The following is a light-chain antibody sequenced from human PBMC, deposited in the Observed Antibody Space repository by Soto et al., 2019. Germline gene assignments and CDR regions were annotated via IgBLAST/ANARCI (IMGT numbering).Light chain of an antibody. J-gene: IGKJ1*01. CDR2: WAS. CDR3: QQYYSIPWT. CDR1: QSVLYNSNNDSY. V-gene: IGKV4-1*01. Sequence: DIVMTQTPDSLAVSLGERATINCKSSQSVLYNSNNDSYLTWYQQKPGQSPKVLLYWASIRESGVPDRFSGSGSGTDFTRTISSLQAEDVAVYYCQQYYSIPWTFGQGTKVEIK.